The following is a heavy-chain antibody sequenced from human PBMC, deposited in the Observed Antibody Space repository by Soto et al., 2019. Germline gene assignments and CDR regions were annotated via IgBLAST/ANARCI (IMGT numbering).Heavy chain of an antibody. V-gene: IGHV3-7*01. CDR3: ARGRWNFYYGFDV. CDR1: KVTFYNHC. Sequence: TGLLHRLACAASKVTFYNHCVTRVRHAPGKGPERLANIKPEGSEQDYVDSVQGRFTISRDNANNSLYLRMSSLSAEDKAVYFCARGRWNFYYGFDVWGQGTTVTVSS. J-gene: IGHJ6*02. CDR2: IKPEGSEQ. D-gene: IGHD1-1*01.